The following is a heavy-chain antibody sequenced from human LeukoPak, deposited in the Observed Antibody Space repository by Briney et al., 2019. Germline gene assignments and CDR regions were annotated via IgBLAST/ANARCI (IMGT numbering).Heavy chain of an antibody. CDR3: ARDHSGSYRSYDY. CDR1: GFTFSNYW. V-gene: IGHV3-20*04. CDR2: INWNGGST. Sequence: GGSLRLSCAASGFTFSNYWMHWVRQAPGKGLEWVSGINWNGGSTGYADSVKGRFTISRDNAKNSLYLQMNSLRAEDTALYYCARDHSGSYRSYDYWGQGTLVTVSS. D-gene: IGHD1-26*01. J-gene: IGHJ4*02.